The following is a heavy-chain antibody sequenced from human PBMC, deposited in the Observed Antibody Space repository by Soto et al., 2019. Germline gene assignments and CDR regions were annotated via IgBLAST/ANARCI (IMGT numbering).Heavy chain of an antibody. CDR3: ARDQIKDYSGYDRRAFAY. CDR1: GFTFTSYW. Sequence: PGGSLRLSCAASGFTFTSYWMHWVRQVPGKGLVWVSRINSDGSSTYYADSVKGRFTISRDNAKNTLYLQMNSLRAEDTAVYYCARDQIKDYSGYDRRAFAYWGQGALVTVSS. J-gene: IGHJ4*02. V-gene: IGHV3-74*01. D-gene: IGHD5-12*01. CDR2: INSDGSST.